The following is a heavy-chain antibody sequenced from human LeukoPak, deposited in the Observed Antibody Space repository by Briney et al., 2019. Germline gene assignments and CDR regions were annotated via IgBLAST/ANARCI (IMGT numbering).Heavy chain of an antibody. CDR2: INPSGGST. D-gene: IGHD2-21*02. CDR1: GYTFTSYY. CDR3: AREGTLECGGDCYNWFDP. V-gene: IGHV1-46*01. J-gene: IGHJ5*02. Sequence: ASVKVSCKASGYTFTSYYMHWVRQAPGQGLEWMGIINPSGGSTSYAQKFQGRVTMTRDTSTSTVYKELSSLRSEDTAVYYCAREGTLECGGDCYNWFDPWGQGTLVTVSS.